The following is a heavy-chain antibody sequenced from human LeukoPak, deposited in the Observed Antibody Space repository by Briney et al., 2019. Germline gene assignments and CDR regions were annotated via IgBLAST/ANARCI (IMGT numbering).Heavy chain of an antibody. J-gene: IGHJ4*02. CDR2: IKQDGSEK. Sequence: GGSLRLSCAASGFTFSSYWMSWVRQAPGKGLEWVANIKQDGSEKYYVDSVKGRFTISRDNAKNSLYLQMNSPRAEDTAVYYCARAGRYFDWLGLFDYWGQGTLVTVSS. D-gene: IGHD3-9*01. V-gene: IGHV3-7*01. CDR3: ARAGRYFDWLGLFDY. CDR1: GFTFSSYW.